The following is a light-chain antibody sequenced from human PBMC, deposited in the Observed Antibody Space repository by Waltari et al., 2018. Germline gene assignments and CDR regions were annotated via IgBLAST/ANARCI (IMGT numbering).Light chain of an antibody. CDR1: NIETKS. CDR3: QVWDANNDPGV. V-gene: IGLV3-21*04. Sequence: SYVLTQPPSVSVAPGKTARITCGGNNIETKSVHWYQQKPGQAPILVISYDSDRPSGIPERFSGANSGNTDTLTISRVEAADEADYYCQVWDANNDPGVFGTGTEVTVL. J-gene: IGLJ1*01. CDR2: YDS.